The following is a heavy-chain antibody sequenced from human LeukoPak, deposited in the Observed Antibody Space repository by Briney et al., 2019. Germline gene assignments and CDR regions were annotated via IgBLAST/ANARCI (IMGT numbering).Heavy chain of an antibody. CDR2: INNDGSIT. J-gene: IGHJ4*02. Sequence: GGSLRLSCAASGFTFSNYWMHWVRQAPGKGLVSVLRINNDGSITTYADSVKGRFTSSRDNAKNTLYLQMNSLRVEDTAVYYCARASDWAVIDYWGQGTLVTVSS. V-gene: IGHV3-74*01. CDR3: ARASDWAVIDY. CDR1: GFTFSNYW. D-gene: IGHD3-9*01.